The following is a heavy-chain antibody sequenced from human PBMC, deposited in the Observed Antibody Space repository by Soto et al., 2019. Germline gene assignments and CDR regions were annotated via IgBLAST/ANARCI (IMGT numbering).Heavy chain of an antibody. J-gene: IGHJ4*02. D-gene: IGHD3-22*01. CDR2: ISYDGSNK. CDR3: ARPYYYDSSGPRTYYFDY. V-gene: IGHV3-30-3*01. Sequence: GGSLRLSCAASGFTFSSYAMHWVRQAPGKGLEWVAVISYDGSNKYYADSVKGRFTISRDNSKNTLYLQMNSLRAEDTAVYYCARPYYYDSSGPRTYYFDYWGQGTLVTVYS. CDR1: GFTFSSYA.